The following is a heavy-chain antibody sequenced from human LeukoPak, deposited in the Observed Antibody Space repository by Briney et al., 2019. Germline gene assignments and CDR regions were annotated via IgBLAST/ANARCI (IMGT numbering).Heavy chain of an antibody. Sequence: GGSLRLSCAGSGFIFNNYAMHWGRQPPGKGVEWVSGISWNSGSIDYADSVKGRFTISRDNAKNSLYLQMNSLRVEDTAFYYCAKDNRRHYTSGPNPDSLHWGQGALVTVSS. CDR1: GFIFNNYA. D-gene: IGHD6-19*01. V-gene: IGHV3-9*01. CDR2: ISWNSGSI. CDR3: AKDNRRHYTSGPNPDSLH. J-gene: IGHJ4*02.